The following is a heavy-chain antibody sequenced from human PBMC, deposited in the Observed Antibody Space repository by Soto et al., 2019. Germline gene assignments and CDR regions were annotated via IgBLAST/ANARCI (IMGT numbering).Heavy chain of an antibody. J-gene: IGHJ4*02. V-gene: IGHV2-5*02. Sequence: SGPTLVNPTQTLTLNCTFSGFSLSTSGVGVGWIRQPPGKALEWLALIYWDDDKRYSPSLKSRLSITKETSTNPVGPTITIMDPVATAPYSCARALREYDILTGLKRYLDYWGQGTLVPVSS. D-gene: IGHD3-9*01. CDR2: IYWDDDK. CDR3: ARALREYDILTGLKRYLDY. CDR1: GFSLSTSGVG.